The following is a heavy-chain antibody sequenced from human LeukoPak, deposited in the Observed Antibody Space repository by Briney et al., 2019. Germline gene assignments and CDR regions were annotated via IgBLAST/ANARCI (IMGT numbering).Heavy chain of an antibody. CDR1: GFTVINSY. Sequence: GGSLRLSCAASGFTVINSYLTWVRQAPGKGLEWVSVIYSDGSTYYADSVKGRFTISRDISKNTLFLQMNSLRAEDTAVSYCARGYCSSISCNWFDPWGQGTLVTVSS. J-gene: IGHJ5*02. V-gene: IGHV3-53*01. CDR2: IYSDGST. CDR3: ARGYCSSISCNWFDP. D-gene: IGHD2-2*01.